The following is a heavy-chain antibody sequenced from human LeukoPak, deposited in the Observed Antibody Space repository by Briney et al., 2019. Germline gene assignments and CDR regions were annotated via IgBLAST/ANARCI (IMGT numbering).Heavy chain of an antibody. Sequence: GASVKVSCKASGYTFTSYDINWVRQATGQGLEWMGWMNPNSGNTGYAQKFQGRVTMTRNTSTSTAYMELSSLRSEDTAVYYCAREGYCSGGSCYTSGDYYYGMDVWGQGTMVTVSS. V-gene: IGHV1-8*01. D-gene: IGHD2-15*01. CDR1: GYTFTSYD. CDR2: MNPNSGNT. CDR3: AREGYCSGGSCYTSGDYYYGMDV. J-gene: IGHJ6*02.